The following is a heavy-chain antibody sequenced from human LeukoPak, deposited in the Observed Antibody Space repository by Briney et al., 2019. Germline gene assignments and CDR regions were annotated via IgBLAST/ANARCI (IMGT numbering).Heavy chain of an antibody. D-gene: IGHD3-3*01. CDR3: TRYDSSRFDP. CDR2: IAYDGSRK. Sequence: GKSLRLSCAGSGFTFSGYGMHWVRQAPGKGLEWVTGIAYDGSRKHYADPVKGRFTISRDNSRNTMDLQMNSLRVEDTAVYHCTRYDSSRFDPWGQGTLVIVSS. CDR1: GFTFSGYG. V-gene: IGHV3-30*03. J-gene: IGHJ5*02.